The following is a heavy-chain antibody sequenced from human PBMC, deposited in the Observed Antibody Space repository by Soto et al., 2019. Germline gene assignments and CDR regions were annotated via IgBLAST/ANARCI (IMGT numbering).Heavy chain of an antibody. J-gene: IGHJ4*02. CDR3: ARAPRYFDILTGSYYFDY. CDR1: GGSITSGGYY. Sequence: PSETLSLTCTVSGGSITSGGYYWSWIRQHPGKGLEWIGYIDYSGSTDYNPSLKSRVTISVDTSKNLFSLKVSSVTAADTAVYYCARAPRYFDILTGSYYFDYWGQGTLVTVPS. CDR2: IDYSGST. V-gene: IGHV4-31*03. D-gene: IGHD3-9*01.